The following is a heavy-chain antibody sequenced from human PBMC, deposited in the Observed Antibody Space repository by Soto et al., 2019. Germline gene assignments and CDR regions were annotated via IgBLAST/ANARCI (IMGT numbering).Heavy chain of an antibody. D-gene: IGHD2-2*02. CDR2: IYHSGST. CDR1: GGCISSSNW. V-gene: IGHV4-4*02. CDR3: ARGYCSGTSCYNGFDI. J-gene: IGHJ3*02. Sequence: EPLALTGAVAGGCISSSNWWSWVRQPPVKGLEWIGEIYHSGSTNYNPSLKSRVTISVDKSKNQFSLKLSSLTAADTAVYYCARGYCSGTSCYNGFDIWGQGTMVTVSS.